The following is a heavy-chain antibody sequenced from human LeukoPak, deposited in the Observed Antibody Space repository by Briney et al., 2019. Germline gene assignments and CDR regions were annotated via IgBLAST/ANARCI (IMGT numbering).Heavy chain of an antibody. V-gene: IGHV1-69*04. CDR1: GGTFSSYA. CDR2: IIPIFGIA. J-gene: IGHJ4*02. CDR3: ARETGIVATIPGLFDY. Sequence: SVKVSCKASGGTFSSYAISWVRQAPGQGLEWMGRIIPIFGIANYAQKFQGRVTITADKSTSTAYMELSSLRSEDTAVYYCARETGIVATIPGLFDYWGQGTLVTVSS. D-gene: IGHD5-12*01.